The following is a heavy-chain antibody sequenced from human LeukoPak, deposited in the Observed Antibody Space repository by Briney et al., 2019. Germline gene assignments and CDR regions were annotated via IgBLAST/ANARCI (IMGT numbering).Heavy chain of an antibody. CDR1: GGSFSGYY. Sequence: PETLSLTCAVYGGSFSGYYWSWIRQPPGKGLEWIGEINHSGSTNYNPSLKSRVTISVDTSKNQFSLKLSSVTAANTAVYYCARGRRISGSYTPYYYYYGMDVWGQGTTVTVSS. V-gene: IGHV4-34*01. D-gene: IGHD1-26*01. CDR2: INHSGST. CDR3: ARGRRISGSYTPYYYYYGMDV. J-gene: IGHJ6*02.